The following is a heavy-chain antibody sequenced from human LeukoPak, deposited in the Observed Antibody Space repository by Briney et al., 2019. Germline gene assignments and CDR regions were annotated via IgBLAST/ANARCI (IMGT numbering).Heavy chain of an antibody. J-gene: IGHJ4*02. V-gene: IGHV1-3*01. D-gene: IGHD6-13*01. CDR3: ATLIAAAADFDY. CDR1: GYTFTSYA. CDR2: INAGNGNT. Sequence: ASVKVSCKASGYTFTSYAMHWVRQAPGQGLEWMGWINAGNGNTKYSQKFQGRVTITRDTSASTAYMELSSLRSEDTAVYYCATLIAAAADFDYWGQGTLVTVSS.